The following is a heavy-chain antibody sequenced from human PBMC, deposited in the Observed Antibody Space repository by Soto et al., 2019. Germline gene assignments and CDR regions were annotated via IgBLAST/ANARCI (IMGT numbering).Heavy chain of an antibody. CDR3: XXXXXXXXAPGWYYFDS. CDR2: VXXXXGXX. V-gene: IGHV3-23*01. J-gene: IGHJ4*02. Sequence: EVQLLESGGGLVQPGGSLRLSCAASGFTFSTYAMNWVRQAPGKGLEWVSTVXXXXGXXXYADSVKGRFSISRDNSKXXXXXXXXXXXXXXXXXXXXXXXXXXXXAPGWYYFDSWGQGSLVTVSS. D-gene: IGHD6-19*01. CDR1: GFTFSTYA.